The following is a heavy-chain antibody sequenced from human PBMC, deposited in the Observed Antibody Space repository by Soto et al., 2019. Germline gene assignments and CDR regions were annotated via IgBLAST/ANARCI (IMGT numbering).Heavy chain of an antibody. J-gene: IGHJ6*02. V-gene: IGHV4-34*01. D-gene: IGHD3-22*01. CDR1: GGSFSGYY. CDR2: INHSGST. CDR3: ARGSMKGYYYYYGMDV. Sequence: PSETLSLTCAVYGGSFSGYYWSWIRQPPGKGLEWIGEINHSGSTNYNPSLKSRVTISVDTSKSQFSLKLSSVTAADTAVYYCARGSMKGYYYYYGMDVWGQGTTVTVSS.